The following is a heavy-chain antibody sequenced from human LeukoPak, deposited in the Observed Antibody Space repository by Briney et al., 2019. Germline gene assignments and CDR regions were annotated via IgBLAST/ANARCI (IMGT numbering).Heavy chain of an antibody. CDR1: GGSISSSSYY. V-gene: IGHV4-39*07. D-gene: IGHD6-19*01. Sequence: SSETLSLTCTVSGGSISSSSYYWGWIRQPPGKGLEWIGSIYYSGSTYYNPSLKSRVTISVDTSKNQFSLKLSSVTAADTAVYYCARVVSQAVAWSYYYYYMDVWGKGTTVIVSS. J-gene: IGHJ6*03. CDR3: ARVVSQAVAWSYYYYYMDV. CDR2: IYYSGST.